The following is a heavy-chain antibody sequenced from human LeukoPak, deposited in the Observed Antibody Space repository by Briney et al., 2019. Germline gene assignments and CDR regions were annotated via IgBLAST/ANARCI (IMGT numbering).Heavy chain of an antibody. V-gene: IGHV3-30-3*01. CDR3: AMTTVTNFDY. D-gene: IGHD4-17*01. CDR2: ISYDGSNK. Sequence: GGSLRLSCAASGFTFSSYAMHWVRQAPGKGLEWVAVISYDGSNKYYADSVKGRFTISRDNSKHTLYLQMNSLRAEDTAVYYCAMTTVTNFDYWGQGTLVTVSS. J-gene: IGHJ4*02. CDR1: GFTFSSYA.